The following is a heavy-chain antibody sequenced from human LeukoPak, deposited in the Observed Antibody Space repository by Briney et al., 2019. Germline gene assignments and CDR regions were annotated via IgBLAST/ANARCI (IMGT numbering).Heavy chain of an antibody. CDR1: GGSFSGYY. Sequence: SETLSLTCAVYGGSFSGYYWSWIRQPPGKGLEWIGEINHSGSTNYNPSLKSRVTISVDTSKNQFSLKLSSVTAADTAVYYCARRSVAVTFYYYYYMDVWGKGTTVTISS. V-gene: IGHV4-34*01. J-gene: IGHJ6*03. CDR2: INHSGST. D-gene: IGHD3-16*02. CDR3: ARRSVAVTFYYYYYMDV.